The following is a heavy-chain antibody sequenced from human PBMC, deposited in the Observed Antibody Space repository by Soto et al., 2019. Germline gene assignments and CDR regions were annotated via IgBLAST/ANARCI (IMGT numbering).Heavy chain of an antibody. Sequence: LPLTSPVSGVTIIYPYWTWIRPPPGKGLEWIGYISYTGSANYNASLKSRLTISVDTSKNQFSLKLSSVTAADTALYYCARVNYGDYYYGMDVWGQGTTVTVSS. D-gene: IGHD4-17*01. V-gene: IGHV4-59*11. J-gene: IGHJ6*02. CDR1: GVTIIYPY. CDR2: ISYTGSA. CDR3: ARVNYGDYYYGMDV.